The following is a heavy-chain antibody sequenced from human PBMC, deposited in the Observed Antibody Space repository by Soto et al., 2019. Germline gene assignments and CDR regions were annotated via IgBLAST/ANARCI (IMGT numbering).Heavy chain of an antibody. CDR1: GGSLSSYY. D-gene: IGHD6-13*01. CDR2: MYNSGSA. Sequence: PSETLSLTCAVSGGSLSSYYWSWIRQPPGKGLEWVGYMYNSGSANYNPSLKSRVTISVDMSQNQFSLKLTSVTAADTAVYYCARHGAIYSTSWTLFDYWGPGTLVTVSS. V-gene: IGHV4-59*08. J-gene: IGHJ4*02. CDR3: ARHGAIYSTSWTLFDY.